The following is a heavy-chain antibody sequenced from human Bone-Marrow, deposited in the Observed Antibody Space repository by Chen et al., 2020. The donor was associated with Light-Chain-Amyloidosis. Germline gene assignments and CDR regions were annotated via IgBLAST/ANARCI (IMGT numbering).Heavy chain of an antibody. V-gene: IGHV3-23*01. J-gene: IGHJ6*02. CDR3: AKGKSGYDSRSPTDV. Sequence: EVQLLESGGGLVQPGGSLRLSCAASGFTFSSYAMSWVRQAPGKGLEWVSAIIGSGGSTYYADSVKGRFTISRDNSKNTLYLQMNSLRAEDTAVYYCAKGKSGYDSRSPTDVWGQGTTVTVSS. CDR2: IIGSGGST. D-gene: IGHD5-12*01. CDR1: GFTFSSYA.